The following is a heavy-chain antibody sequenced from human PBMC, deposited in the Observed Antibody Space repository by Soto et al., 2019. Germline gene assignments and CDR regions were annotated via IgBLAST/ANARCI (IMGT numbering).Heavy chain of an antibody. CDR2: INWNGGST. Sequence: GGSLRLSCAASGFTFDDYGMSWVRQAPEKGLEWVSGINWNGGSTGYADSVKGRFTISRDNAKNSLYLQMNSLRAEDTALYYCARSWYYDFWSGYYGPYYYYGMDVWGQGTTVTVSS. D-gene: IGHD3-3*01. CDR1: GFTFDDYG. CDR3: ARSWYYDFWSGYYGPYYYYGMDV. J-gene: IGHJ6*02. V-gene: IGHV3-20*04.